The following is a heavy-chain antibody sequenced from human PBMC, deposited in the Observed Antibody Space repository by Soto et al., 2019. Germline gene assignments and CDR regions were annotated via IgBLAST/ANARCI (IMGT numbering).Heavy chain of an antibody. J-gene: IGHJ6*02. CDR2: IWYDGSNK. D-gene: IGHD3-3*01. Sequence: GGSLRLSCAASGFTFNSYGMHWVRQAPGKGLEWVAVIWYDGSNKYYADSVKGRFTISRDNSKNTLYLQMNSLRAEETAVYFCARDVGITIFGVVIIRDYYYGMDVWGQGTTVTVFS. CDR1: GFTFNSYG. CDR3: ARDVGITIFGVVIIRDYYYGMDV. V-gene: IGHV3-33*01.